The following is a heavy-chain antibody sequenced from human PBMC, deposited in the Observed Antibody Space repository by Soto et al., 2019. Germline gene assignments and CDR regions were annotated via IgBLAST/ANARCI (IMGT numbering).Heavy chain of an antibody. V-gene: IGHV1-18*01. CDR3: ARDRGVAPPVAGNTHYYYYMDV. J-gene: IGHJ6*03. CDR1: GYSFTNYG. D-gene: IGHD6-19*01. Sequence: QDQLVQSGVEVKKPGASVKVSCKASGYSFTNYGITWVRQAPGQGFEWMGWISAYNGNTKYAQKLQGRVTMTTDGSTSTAYLELRSLTSDDTAVYYCARDRGVAPPVAGNTHYYYYMDVWGKGTPVIVSS. CDR2: ISAYNGNT.